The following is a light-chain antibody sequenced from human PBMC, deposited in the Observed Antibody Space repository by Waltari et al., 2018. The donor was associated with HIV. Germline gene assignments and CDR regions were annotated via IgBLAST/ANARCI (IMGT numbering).Light chain of an antibody. CDR3: QQYYTTPQT. CDR1: QSVLVNSNVKNN. J-gene: IGKJ1*01. Sequence: DIVMTQSPDSLALSLGERATINCKSSQSVLVNSNVKNNLAWYQQKFGQPPKLLFYWSSDRPSGVPDRFSASGSGTDFTLTISSLQAEDVALYYCQQYYTTPQTFGQGTKVEIK. V-gene: IGKV4-1*01. CDR2: WSS.